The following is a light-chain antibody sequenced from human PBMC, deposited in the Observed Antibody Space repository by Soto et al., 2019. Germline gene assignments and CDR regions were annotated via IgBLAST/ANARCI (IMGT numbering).Light chain of an antibody. CDR1: QSINSD. J-gene: IGKJ5*01. CDR2: GAS. V-gene: IGKV3D-15*01. Sequence: EIVMTQSPATLSVSPGETTRLSCRASQSINSDVAWYQQKVGQTPRLLIHGASTRATGIAARFSGSGSGTEFTLTISGLQSEDFATYFCLQYNSYPFTFGQGTRLEIK. CDR3: LQYNSYPFT.